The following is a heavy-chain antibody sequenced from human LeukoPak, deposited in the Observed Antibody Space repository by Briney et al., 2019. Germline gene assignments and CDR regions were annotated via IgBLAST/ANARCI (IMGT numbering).Heavy chain of an antibody. CDR1: GVTFSSNE. V-gene: IGHV3-48*03. Sequence: GGSLRLSCAASGVTFSSNEMNWVRQAPGKGLEWVSYINSGGTIIYYADSVKGRFTISRDNAKNSLYLQMNSLRAEDTAIYYCARDWFADWGQGTLVIVSS. CDR3: ARDWFAD. CDR2: INSGGTII. J-gene: IGHJ4*02.